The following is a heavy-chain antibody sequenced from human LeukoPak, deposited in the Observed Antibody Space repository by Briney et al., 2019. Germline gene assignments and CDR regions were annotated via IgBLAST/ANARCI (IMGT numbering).Heavy chain of an antibody. J-gene: IGHJ3*02. CDR3: AAGSGWYFGAFDI. CDR2: ISYDGSNK. V-gene: IGHV3-30-3*01. CDR1: GFTFSSYA. D-gene: IGHD6-19*01. Sequence: GGSLRLSCAASGFTFSSYAMHWVRQAPGKGLEWVAVISYDGSNKYYADSVKGRFTISRDNSKNTLCLQMNSLRAEDTAVYYCAAGSGWYFGAFDIWGQGTMVTVSS.